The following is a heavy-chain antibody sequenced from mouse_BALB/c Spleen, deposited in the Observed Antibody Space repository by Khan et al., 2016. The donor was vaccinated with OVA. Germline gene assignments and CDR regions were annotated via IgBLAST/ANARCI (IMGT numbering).Heavy chain of an antibody. CDR3: ASHLTGSFAY. CDR1: GFTFSSYG. Sequence: EVQLVESGGDLVKPGGSLKLSCAASGFTFSSYGMPWVRQTQDKRLEWVATISSGGDYTYYPDSLKGGFTIARDNAKNTLYLQMSSLKSEDTAMYYCASHLTGSFAYWGQGTLVTVSA. CDR2: ISSGGDYT. V-gene: IGHV5-6*01. J-gene: IGHJ3*01. D-gene: IGHD4-1*01.